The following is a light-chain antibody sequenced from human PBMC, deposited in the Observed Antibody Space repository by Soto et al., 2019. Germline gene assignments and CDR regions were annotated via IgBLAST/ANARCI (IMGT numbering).Light chain of an antibody. CDR1: SGSVSTSYY. J-gene: IGLJ3*02. V-gene: IGLV8-61*01. Sequence: QAVVTQEPSFSVSPGRTVTLTCGLSSGSVSTSYYPSWYQQTPGQAPRTLIYSTSTRSSGVPDRFSGSILGNKAALTITGAQADDESDYYCVLYMGSGISVFGGGTKVTVL. CDR2: STS. CDR3: VLYMGSGISV.